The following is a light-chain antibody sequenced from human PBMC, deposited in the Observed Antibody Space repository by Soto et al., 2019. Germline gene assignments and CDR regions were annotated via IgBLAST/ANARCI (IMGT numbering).Light chain of an antibody. J-gene: IGKJ1*01. V-gene: IGKV3-11*01. CDR1: QSVSTS. CDR2: DAS. Sequence: EIVLTQSPATLSLSPGERATLSCRASQSVSTSLAWYQQKPGQAPRLLIYDASNRATGIPARFSGSGSGTDFRLTVCSLEPEDFALYYCQQRSNWPWTFGQGTKVEIK. CDR3: QQRSNWPWT.